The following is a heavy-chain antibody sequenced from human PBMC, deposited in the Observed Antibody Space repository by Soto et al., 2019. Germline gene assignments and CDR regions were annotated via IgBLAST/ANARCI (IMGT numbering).Heavy chain of an antibody. J-gene: IGHJ5*02. CDR3: ARTQTKSEYSGPTPRLFWFDP. D-gene: IGHD5-12*01. V-gene: IGHV1-18*01. Sequence: ASVKVSCKASGYTFTSYGISWVRQAPGQGLERMGWISAYNGNTNYAQKLQGRVTMTTDTSTSTAYMELRSLRSDDTAVYYCARTQTKSEYSGPTPRLFWFDPWGQGTLVTVSS. CDR1: GYTFTSYG. CDR2: ISAYNGNT.